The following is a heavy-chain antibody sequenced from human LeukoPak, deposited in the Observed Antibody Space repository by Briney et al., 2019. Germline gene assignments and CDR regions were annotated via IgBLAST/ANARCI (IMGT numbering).Heavy chain of an antibody. D-gene: IGHD4-17*01. CDR3: ARGTTVIQTPLFDY. Sequence: PSETLSLTCTVSGGSISSYYWSWIRQPPGKGLEWIGYIYYSGSTNYNTSLKSRVTISVDTSKNQFSLKLSSVTAADTALYYCARGTTVIQTPLFDYWGQGTLVTVSS. CDR2: IYYSGST. CDR1: GGSISSYY. V-gene: IGHV4-59*01. J-gene: IGHJ4*02.